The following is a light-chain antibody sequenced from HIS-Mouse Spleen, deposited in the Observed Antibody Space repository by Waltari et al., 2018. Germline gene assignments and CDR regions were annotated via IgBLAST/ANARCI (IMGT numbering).Light chain of an antibody. V-gene: IGLV2-14*03. CDR2: DVS. J-gene: IGLJ2*01. CDR3: SSYTSSSFNVV. CDR1: SSDVCGYNY. Sequence: QSALTQPASVSGSPGQSITISCTGTSSDVCGYNYVSVYQQHPGKAPKLMIYDVSNRPSGVSNRFSGSKSGNTASLTISGLQAEDEADYYCSSYTSSSFNVVFGGGTKLTVL.